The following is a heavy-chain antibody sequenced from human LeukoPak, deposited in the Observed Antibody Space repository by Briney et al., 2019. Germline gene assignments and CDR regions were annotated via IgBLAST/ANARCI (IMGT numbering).Heavy chain of an antibody. J-gene: IGHJ4*02. CDR1: GYTLTSFG. D-gene: IGHD4-17*01. CDR3: ARRGDDYGDYGSEGGEGYFDY. CDR2: ISIYSVNT. V-gene: IGHV1-18*01. Sequence: GASVKVSCKVSGYTLTSFGISWVRQAPGQGLEWMGWISIYSVNTNYAQKLQGRVTMTTDTSTSTAYMELRSLRSDDTAVYYCARRGDDYGDYGSEGGEGYFDYWGQGTLVTVSS.